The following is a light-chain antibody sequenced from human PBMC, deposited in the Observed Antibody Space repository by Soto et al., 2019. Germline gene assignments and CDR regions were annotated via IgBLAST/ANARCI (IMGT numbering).Light chain of an antibody. J-gene: IGLJ1*01. CDR1: SSDVGAYNY. V-gene: IGLV2-14*01. Sequence: QSALTQPASVSGSPGQSITISCTGSSSDVGAYNYVSWYQQHPGKAPKLMIYDVSNRPSGVSNRFSGSKSGNTASLTISGLQADDEADYYCSSYTSGSTLYVFGIGTKLTVL. CDR3: SSYTSGSTLYV. CDR2: DVS.